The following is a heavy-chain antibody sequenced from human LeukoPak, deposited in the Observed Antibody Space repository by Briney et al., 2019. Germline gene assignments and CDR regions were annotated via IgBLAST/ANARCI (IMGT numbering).Heavy chain of an antibody. J-gene: IGHJ4*02. CDR3: AKYPSGSYYGDY. CDR1: GFTFSSYA. Sequence: PGGSLRLSCAASGFTFSSYAMSWVRQPPGKGLEWVSAISGSGGSTYYADSVKGRFTISRDNSKNTLYLQMNSLRAEDTAVYYCAKYPSGSYYGDYWGQGTLVTVSS. V-gene: IGHV3-23*01. D-gene: IGHD1-26*01. CDR2: ISGSGGST.